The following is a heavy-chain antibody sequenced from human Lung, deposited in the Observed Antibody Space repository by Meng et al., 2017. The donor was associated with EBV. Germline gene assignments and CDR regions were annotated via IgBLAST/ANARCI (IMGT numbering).Heavy chain of an antibody. J-gene: IGHJ4*02. CDR1: GGTFSSYT. Sequence: QVQLVQSGAEVKKPXSSVKVSCKASGGTFSSYTISWVRQAPGQGLEWMGRIIPILGIANYAQKFQGRVTITADKSTSTAYMELSSLRSEDTAVYYCARDEGGWLTAPDDWGQGTLGTVAS. D-gene: IGHD5-24*01. CDR2: IIPILGIA. CDR3: ARDEGGWLTAPDD. V-gene: IGHV1-69*08.